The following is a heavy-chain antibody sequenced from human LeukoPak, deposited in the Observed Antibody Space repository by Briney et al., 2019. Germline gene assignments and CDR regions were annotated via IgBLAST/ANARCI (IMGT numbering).Heavy chain of an antibody. J-gene: IGHJ6*04. CDR2: IKKDGSEE. CDR3: AELGITMIGGV. D-gene: IGHD3-10*02. V-gene: IGHV3-7*01. Sequence: GGSLRLSCTGSEFTFSDTWMSWVRQAPGKGLEWVANIKKDGSEENYVDSVKGRFTISRDNAKNSLYLQMNSLRAEDTAVYYCAELGITMIGGVWGKGTTVTISS. CDR1: EFTFSDTW.